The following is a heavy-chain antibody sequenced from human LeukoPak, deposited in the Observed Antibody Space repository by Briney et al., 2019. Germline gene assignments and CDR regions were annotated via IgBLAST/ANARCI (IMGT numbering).Heavy chain of an antibody. D-gene: IGHD6-13*01. J-gene: IGHJ4*02. V-gene: IGHV1-18*01. CDR1: GYAVTSYG. Sequence: GAPVKVSCKASGYAVTSYGISWVRQAPRQGLEWMGWISAYNGNTNYAQKLQGRVTMTTDTSTSTAYMELRSLRSDDTAVYYCARDPNSSTYDYWGQGTLVTVSS. CDR2: ISAYNGNT. CDR3: ARDPNSSTYDY.